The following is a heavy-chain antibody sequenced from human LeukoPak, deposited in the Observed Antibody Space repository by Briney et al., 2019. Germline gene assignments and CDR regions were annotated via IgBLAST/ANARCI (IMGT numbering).Heavy chain of an antibody. V-gene: IGHV3-23*01. CDR3: AKDLVYGGNSDY. CDR2: ISGSGGGT. Sequence: GSLRLSCAASGFAFSSYAMSWVRQAPGKGLEWVSAISGSGGGTYYADAVKGRFTISRDNSKNTLYLKMNSLRAEDTAVYYCAKDLVYGGNSDYWGQGTLVTVSS. D-gene: IGHD4-23*01. J-gene: IGHJ4*02. CDR1: GFAFSSYA.